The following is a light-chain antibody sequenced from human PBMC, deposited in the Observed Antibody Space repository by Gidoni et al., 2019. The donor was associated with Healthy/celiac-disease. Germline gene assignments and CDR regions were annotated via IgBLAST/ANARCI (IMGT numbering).Light chain of an antibody. CDR3: QQSYSTPVYT. V-gene: IGKV1-39*01. Sequence: DIQMTQSPSSLSASVGDRVTITCRASQSISSYLNWYQQKPGKAPKLLIYAASSLQSGVPSRFSGSGSGTDFTLTISSLQPEDFATYYCQQSYSTPVYTFGQGTKRENK. CDR1: QSISSY. J-gene: IGKJ2*01. CDR2: AAS.